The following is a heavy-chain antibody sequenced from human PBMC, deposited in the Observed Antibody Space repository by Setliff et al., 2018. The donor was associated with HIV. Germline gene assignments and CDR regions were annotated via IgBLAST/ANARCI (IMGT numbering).Heavy chain of an antibody. Sequence: SETLSLTCAVYGGSFTDFYWTFIRQSPGKRLEWIGEITHSGSTTYDPSLKSRIAVSVDTSKNQFSLKLTSVTAADMGAYYCARGRKKTLAVSGTRYFDFWGQGTLVTVSS. J-gene: IGHJ4*02. D-gene: IGHD6-19*01. CDR2: ITHSGST. V-gene: IGHV4-34*01. CDR3: ARGRKKTLAVSGTRYFDF. CDR1: GGSFTDFY.